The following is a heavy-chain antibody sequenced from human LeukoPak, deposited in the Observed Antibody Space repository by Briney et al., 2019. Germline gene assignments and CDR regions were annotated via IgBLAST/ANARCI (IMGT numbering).Heavy chain of an antibody. CDR2: ISSSGSTI. J-gene: IGHJ6*02. D-gene: IGHD3-10*01. CDR1: GFTFSSYA. V-gene: IGHV3-48*04. CDR3: ARDHGSGINYYYGMDV. Sequence: GGSLRLSCAASGFTFSSYAMSWVRQAPGKGLEWVSYISSSGSTIYYADSVKGRFTISRDNAKNSLYLQMNSLRAEDTAVYYCARDHGSGINYYYGMDVWGQGTTVTVYS.